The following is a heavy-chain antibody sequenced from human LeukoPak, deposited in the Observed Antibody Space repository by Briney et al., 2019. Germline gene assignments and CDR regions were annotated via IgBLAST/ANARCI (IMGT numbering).Heavy chain of an antibody. V-gene: IGHV4-39*07. CDR1: GGSISSSSYY. Sequence: SETLSLTCTVSGGSISSSSYYWGWIRQPPGKGLEWIGEINHSGSTHYNPSLKSRVTISVDTSKNQFSLKLSSVTAADTAVYYCARGRGCSSTSCYYGLYYYGMDVWGQGTTVTVSS. CDR3: ARGRGCSSTSCYYGLYYYGMDV. D-gene: IGHD2-2*01. J-gene: IGHJ6*02. CDR2: INHSGST.